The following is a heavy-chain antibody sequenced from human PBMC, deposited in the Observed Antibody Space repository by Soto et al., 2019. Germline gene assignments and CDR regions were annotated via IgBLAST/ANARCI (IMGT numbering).Heavy chain of an antibody. CDR3: ARQGNGAEGFDY. CDR2: FYPGDSDT. CDR1: GYYFPSYW. V-gene: IGHV5-51*01. Sequence: EVQLVQSGAEVKKPGESLTISCKGSGYYFPSYWIGWVRQMPGKGPEWMGIFYPGDSDTRYSLSFQGQVTISADRSISTAYLQCSSLKPSDTAMYYCARQGNGAEGFDYWGQGTLVTVSS. D-gene: IGHD4-17*01. J-gene: IGHJ4*02.